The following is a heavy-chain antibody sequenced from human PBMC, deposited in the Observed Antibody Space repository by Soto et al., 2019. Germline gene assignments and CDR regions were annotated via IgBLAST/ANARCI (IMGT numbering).Heavy chain of an antibody. J-gene: IGHJ4*02. Sequence: SGPTLVNPTQTLTLTCTYSGFSLSRIGEGVGWIRQPPGKALEWLALIYWDADKRYSPSLESRLSITMDTSKNQVVLIMTSMDPVDTATYYCAHRLKGRGLRPFDYWAQGTLVTVSS. CDR1: GFSLSRIGEG. D-gene: IGHD5-12*01. V-gene: IGHV2-5*02. CDR2: IYWDADK. CDR3: AHRLKGRGLRPFDY.